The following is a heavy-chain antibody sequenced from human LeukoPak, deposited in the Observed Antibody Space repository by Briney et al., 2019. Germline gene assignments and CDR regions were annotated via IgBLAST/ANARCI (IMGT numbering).Heavy chain of an antibody. CDR3: AANYYDSSGYPYWYFYL. Sequence: SETLSLTCTVSGGSISSYYWSWIRQPPGKGLEWIGYIYYSGSTNYNPSLKSRVTISVDTSKNQFSLKLSSVTAADTAVYYCAANYYDSSGYPYWYFYLWGRGTLVTVSS. J-gene: IGHJ2*01. D-gene: IGHD3-22*01. CDR1: GGSISSYY. V-gene: IGHV4-59*01. CDR2: IYYSGST.